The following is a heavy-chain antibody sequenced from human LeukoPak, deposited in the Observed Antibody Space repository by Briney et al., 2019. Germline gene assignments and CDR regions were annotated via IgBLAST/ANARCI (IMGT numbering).Heavy chain of an antibody. CDR3: ARSGYTGAPYYFDA. CDR2: IYPGDSDT. CDR1: GYSFTNYW. J-gene: IGHJ5*02. Sequence: GEALKISCKGSGYSFTNYWIGWGRPMPGKGVGWMGIIYPGDSDTTYSPSFQGQVTISADKSISTAYLQWSSLKASDTAMYYCARSGYTGAPYYFDAWGQGTLVTVSS. V-gene: IGHV5-51*01. D-gene: IGHD6-13*01.